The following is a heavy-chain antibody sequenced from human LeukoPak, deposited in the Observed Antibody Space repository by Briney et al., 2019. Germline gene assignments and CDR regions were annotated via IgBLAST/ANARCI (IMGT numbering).Heavy chain of an antibody. CDR3: ARSVVPAAINAFDI. V-gene: IGHV1-69*01. J-gene: IGHJ3*02. Sequence: GASVKVSCTASGGTFISYAISWVRQAPGQGLEWMGGIIPIFGTANYAQKFQGRVTITADQSTSTAYMELSSLRSEDTAVYYCARSVVPAAINAFDIWGQGTMVTVSS. D-gene: IGHD2-2*01. CDR2: IIPIFGTA. CDR1: GGTFISYA.